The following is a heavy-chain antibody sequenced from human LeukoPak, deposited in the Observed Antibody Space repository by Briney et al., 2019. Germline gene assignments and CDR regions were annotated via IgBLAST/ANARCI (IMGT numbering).Heavy chain of an antibody. CDR2: IYTSGST. J-gene: IGHJ5*02. Sequence: SETLSLTCSVSGGSIRSYYWSWIRQPAGKGLEWIGRIYTSGSTNYNPSLQSRVTMSLDTSKNQFSLKLSSVTAADTAVYNCARDRLVGAAANNWFDPWGQGTLVTVSS. CDR1: GGSIRSYY. CDR3: ARDRLVGAAANNWFDP. D-gene: IGHD2-2*01. V-gene: IGHV4-4*07.